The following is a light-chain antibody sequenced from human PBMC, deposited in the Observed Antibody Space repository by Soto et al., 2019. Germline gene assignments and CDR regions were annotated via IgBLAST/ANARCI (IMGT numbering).Light chain of an antibody. CDR1: QSISNF. CDR2: AAS. CDR3: QQANSFPRT. J-gene: IGKJ3*01. Sequence: IQLTQSPSSLSTSVGDSVTITCRASQSISNFLNWYQHKPGKAPDLLIYAASTLFSGVPSRFRGSGSGTDFPLTITSLQPEDFATYYCQQANSFPRTFGPGTKVDIK. V-gene: IGKV1-39*01.